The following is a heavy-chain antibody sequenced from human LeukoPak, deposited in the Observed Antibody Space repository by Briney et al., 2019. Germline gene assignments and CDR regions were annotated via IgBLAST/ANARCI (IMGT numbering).Heavy chain of an antibody. D-gene: IGHD6-13*01. CDR2: ISYDESNE. CDR3: AREAAATGRGWFDP. J-gene: IGHJ5*02. Sequence: GGPLRLSGEASGFTFSTYNIPGFRQAPGKGLEGWAAISYDESNEYYADSVKGRFTISRDNSKNTLYLQMNSLRAEDTAVYYCAREAAATGRGWFDPWGQGTLVTVSS. V-gene: IGHV3-30-3*01. CDR1: GFTFSTYN.